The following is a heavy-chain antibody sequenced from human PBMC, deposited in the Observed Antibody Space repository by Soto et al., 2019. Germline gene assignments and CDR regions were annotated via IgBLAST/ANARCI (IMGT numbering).Heavy chain of an antibody. V-gene: IGHV4-59*01. D-gene: IGHD6-13*01. CDR3: ARGIAAAGTDY. CDR2: IFYSGST. Sequence: PSETLSLTCTVSGGSISSYYWSWIRQPPGKGLEWIGYIFYSGSTNYNPSLKSRVTISVDTSKNQFSLKLSSVTAADTAVYYCARGIAAAGTDYWGQGTPVTVSS. J-gene: IGHJ4*02. CDR1: GGSISSYY.